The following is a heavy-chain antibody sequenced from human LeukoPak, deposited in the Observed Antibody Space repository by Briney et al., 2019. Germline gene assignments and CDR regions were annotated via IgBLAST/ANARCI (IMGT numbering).Heavy chain of an antibody. D-gene: IGHD3-9*01. Sequence: SETLSLTCTVSGGSISSSSYYWGWIRQPPGKGLEWIGSIYYSGSTYYNPSLKSRVTISVDTSKNQFSLKLSSVTAADTAVYYCARPSFRVLRYFDWPNAFDIWGQGTMVTVSS. V-gene: IGHV4-39*01. CDR3: ARPSFRVLRYFDWPNAFDI. J-gene: IGHJ3*02. CDR2: IYYSGST. CDR1: GGSISSSSYY.